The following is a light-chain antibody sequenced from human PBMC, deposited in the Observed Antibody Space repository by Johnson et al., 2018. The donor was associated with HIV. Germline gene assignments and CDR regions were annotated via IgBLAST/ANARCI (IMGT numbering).Light chain of an antibody. Sequence: QSVLTQPPSVSAAPGQKVTISCSGSSSNIGNNYVSWYQQLPGTAPKLLIYENNKRPSGIPDRFSGSKSGTSGTLGITGLQTGDEADYYCGTWDSSLSAGPYVFGTGTTVTVL. CDR1: SSNIGNNY. J-gene: IGLJ1*01. CDR2: ENN. V-gene: IGLV1-51*02. CDR3: GTWDSSLSAGPYV.